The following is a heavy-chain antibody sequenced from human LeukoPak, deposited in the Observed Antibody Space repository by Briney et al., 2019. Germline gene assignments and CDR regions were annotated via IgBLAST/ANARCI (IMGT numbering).Heavy chain of an antibody. CDR2: IYYSGST. Sequence: PSETLSLTCTVSGGSISSSSYYWGWIRQPPGKGLEWIGSIYYSGSTYYNPSLKSRVTISVDTSKNQFSLKLSSVTAADTAVYYCSGGIDEAGKAFDIWGQGTMVAVSS. CDR1: GGSISSSSYY. V-gene: IGHV4-39*01. D-gene: IGHD3-10*01. CDR3: SGGIDEAGKAFDI. J-gene: IGHJ3*02.